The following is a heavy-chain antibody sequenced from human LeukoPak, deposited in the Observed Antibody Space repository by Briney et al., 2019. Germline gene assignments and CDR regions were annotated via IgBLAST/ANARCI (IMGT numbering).Heavy chain of an antibody. Sequence: SETLSLTCTVSGGSISSYYWSWIRQPAGKGLEWIGRIYTSGSTNYNPSLKSRVTMSVDTSKNQFSLKLSSVTAADTAVYYCARDPKRGYSYGRWFDPWGQGTLVTVSS. D-gene: IGHD5-18*01. V-gene: IGHV4-4*07. J-gene: IGHJ5*02. CDR3: ARDPKRGYSYGRWFDP. CDR2: IYTSGST. CDR1: GGSISSYY.